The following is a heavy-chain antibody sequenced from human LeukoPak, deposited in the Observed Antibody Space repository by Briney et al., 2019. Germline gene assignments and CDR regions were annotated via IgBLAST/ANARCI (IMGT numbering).Heavy chain of an antibody. Sequence: GGSLRLSCAASGFTVSSNYMSWVRQAPGKGLEWVSVIYSGGSTYYADSVKGRFTISRDNSKNTLYLQMNSLRAEDTAVYYCAKVPNYGDYDDYWGQGTLVTVSS. J-gene: IGHJ4*02. CDR1: GFTVSSNY. V-gene: IGHV3-66*01. CDR3: AKVPNYGDYDDY. D-gene: IGHD4-17*01. CDR2: IYSGGST.